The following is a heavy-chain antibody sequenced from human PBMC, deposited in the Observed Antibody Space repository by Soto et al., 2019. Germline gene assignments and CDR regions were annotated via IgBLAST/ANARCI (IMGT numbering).Heavy chain of an antibody. CDR1: GFTFSSYA. CDR2: ISGSGGST. J-gene: IGHJ4*02. D-gene: IGHD3-22*01. Sequence: GGSLRLSCAASGFTFSSYAMSWVRQAPGKGLEWVSAISGSGGSTYYADSVKGRFTISRDNSKNTLYLQMNSLRAEDTAVYYCAKISRPNYYDSSGTQDYWGQGTLVTVSS. V-gene: IGHV3-23*01. CDR3: AKISRPNYYDSSGTQDY.